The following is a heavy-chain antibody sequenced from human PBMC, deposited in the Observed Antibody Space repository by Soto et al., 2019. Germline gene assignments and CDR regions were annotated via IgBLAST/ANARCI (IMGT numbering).Heavy chain of an antibody. J-gene: IGHJ4*02. CDR3: ARAGLYGDYVGGHFDY. D-gene: IGHD4-17*01. Sequence: QVQLVQSGAEVKKPGASVKVSCKASGYTFTSYYMHWVRQAPGQGLEWMGIINPSGGSTSYAQKFQGRVTMTRDTSTSTVYMELSSLRSEDTAVYYCARAGLYGDYVGGHFDYWGQGTLVTVSS. CDR1: GYTFTSYY. V-gene: IGHV1-46*03. CDR2: INPSGGST.